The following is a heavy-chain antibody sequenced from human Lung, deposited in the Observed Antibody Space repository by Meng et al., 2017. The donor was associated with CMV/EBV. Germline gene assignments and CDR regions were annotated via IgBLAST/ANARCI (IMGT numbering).Heavy chain of an antibody. CDR2: MNPNSGNT. J-gene: IGHJ6*02. Sequence: ASVXVSXKASGYTFTSYDINWVRQATGQGLEWMGWMNPNSGNTGYAQKFQGRVTMTRNTSISTAYMELSSLRSGDTAVYYCARGLNGGLRFLEWLLRPYYYGMDVWGQGXTVTVSS. CDR1: GYTFTSYD. CDR3: ARGLNGGLRFLEWLLRPYYYGMDV. V-gene: IGHV1-8*01. D-gene: IGHD3-3*01.